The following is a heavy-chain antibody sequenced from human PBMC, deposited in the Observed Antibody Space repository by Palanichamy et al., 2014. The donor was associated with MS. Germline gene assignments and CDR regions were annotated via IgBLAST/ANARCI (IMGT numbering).Heavy chain of an antibody. Sequence: EVQLVESGGGLVQPGRSLRLSCAASGFPFSLYWMAWVRQSPRKGLEWVANIKQDGTEKNYLGSVKGRFTISRDNAKNSLYLQMNSLRVEDTAVYYCVGTLEGWYDPWGQGTLVTVSS. CDR3: VGTLEGWYDP. CDR2: IKQDGTEK. CDR1: GFPFSLYW. V-gene: IGHV3-7*03. D-gene: IGHD7-27*01. J-gene: IGHJ5*02.